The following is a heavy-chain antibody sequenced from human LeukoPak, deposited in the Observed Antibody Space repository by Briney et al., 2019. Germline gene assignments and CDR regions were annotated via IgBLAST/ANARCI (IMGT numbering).Heavy chain of an antibody. Sequence: GGSLRLSCVASGFSFSNYGMHWVRQAPGKGLDWVSAISGSGGGTHYADSVKGRFTISRGNSKNTLYLQMNSLRAEDTAVYYCAKGSSGWSATHYSYYYYMDVWGKGTTITVSS. V-gene: IGHV3-23*01. CDR2: ISGSGGGT. CDR3: AKGSSGWSATHYSYYYYMDV. J-gene: IGHJ6*03. D-gene: IGHD6-19*01. CDR1: GFSFSNYG.